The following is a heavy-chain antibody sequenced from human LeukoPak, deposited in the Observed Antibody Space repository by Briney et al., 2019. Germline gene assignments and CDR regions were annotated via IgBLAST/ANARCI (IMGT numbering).Heavy chain of an antibody. CDR2: ISAYNGNT. V-gene: IGHV1-18*01. CDR1: GYTFTSYG. D-gene: IGHD6-19*01. CDR3: ARDYGGWLDY. J-gene: IGHJ4*02. Sequence: ASVKVSCKASGYTFTSYGISWVRQAPGQGLEWMGWISAYNGNTNYTHKLQARVTMTTNTSTSTANMELRSLRADDTAVYYCARDYGGWLDYWGQGTLVTVSS.